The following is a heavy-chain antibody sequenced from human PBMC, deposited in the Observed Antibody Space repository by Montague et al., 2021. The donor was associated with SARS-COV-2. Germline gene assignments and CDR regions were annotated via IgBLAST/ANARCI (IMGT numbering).Heavy chain of an antibody. Sequence: SETLSLTCTVSGGSITSYYWSWIRQPAGKGLGCIGFIYTSGSTNYNPSLKSRVTMSVDTSRKQFSLKLTSVTAADTAVYYCAVGYGSGSYPSWGQGTLVTVSS. CDR1: GGSITSYY. J-gene: IGHJ4*02. CDR3: AVGYGSGSYPS. D-gene: IGHD3-10*01. V-gene: IGHV4-4*07. CDR2: IYTSGST.